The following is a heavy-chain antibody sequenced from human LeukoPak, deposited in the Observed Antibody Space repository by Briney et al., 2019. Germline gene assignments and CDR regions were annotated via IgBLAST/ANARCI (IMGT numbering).Heavy chain of an antibody. Sequence: SGGSLRLSCTASGFTFGDYAMSWIRQAPGKGLEWVGFIRSKAYGETADYAASVKGRFTISRDDSEAIAYLQMNSLKTEDTAVYHCTRDRGAYNLYDYWGQGTLVTVSS. D-gene: IGHD1-1*01. J-gene: IGHJ4*02. CDR2: IRSKAYGETA. CDR3: TRDRGAYNLYDY. CDR1: GFTFGDYA. V-gene: IGHV3-49*03.